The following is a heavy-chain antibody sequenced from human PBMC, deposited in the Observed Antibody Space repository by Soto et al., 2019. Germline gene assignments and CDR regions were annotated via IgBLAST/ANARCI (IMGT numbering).Heavy chain of an antibody. CDR2: MYTIENT. CDR3: ARGRSGAAGTFDY. Sequence: VQLQESGPGLVTPSQTLSLTCTVSGGSIHSGGYYWTWIRQYPGQGLEWIGYMYTIENTYYNPSLESRVTLSEDRSKNQVSLRLTSVTAADTAVYYCARGRSGAAGTFDYWGQGALVTVSS. D-gene: IGHD6-13*01. J-gene: IGHJ4*02. V-gene: IGHV4-31*03. CDR1: GGSIHSGGYY.